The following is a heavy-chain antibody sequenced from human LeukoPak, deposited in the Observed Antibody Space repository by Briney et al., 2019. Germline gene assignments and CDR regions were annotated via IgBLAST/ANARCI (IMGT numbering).Heavy chain of an antibody. V-gene: IGHV4-4*07. CDR2: IYTSGST. Sequence: SETLSLTCTVSGGSISGYYWSWIRQPAGKGLEWMGRIYTSGSTNYNPSLKSRVTISLDTSKNQLSLNLTSVTAADTAVYYCAGRGQRYFRDWGQGTLVTVSS. CDR1: GGSISGYY. CDR3: AGRGQRYFRD. J-gene: IGHJ1*01.